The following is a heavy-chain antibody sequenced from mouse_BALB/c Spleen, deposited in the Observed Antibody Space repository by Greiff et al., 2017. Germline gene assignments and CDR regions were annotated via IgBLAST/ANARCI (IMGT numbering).Heavy chain of an antibody. CDR2: INPYNGAT. CDR3: APEGPTGY. Sequence: VQLQQSGPELVKPGASVKISCKASGYSFTGYYMHWVKQSHVKSLEWIGRINPYNGATSYNQNFKDKASLTVDKSSSTAYMELHSLTSEDSAVYYCAPEGPTGYWGQGTTLTVSS. CDR1: GYSFTGYY. J-gene: IGHJ2*01. D-gene: IGHD1-1*01. V-gene: IGHV1-31*01.